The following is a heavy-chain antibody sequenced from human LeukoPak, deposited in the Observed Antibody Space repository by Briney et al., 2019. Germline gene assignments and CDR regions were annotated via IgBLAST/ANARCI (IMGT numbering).Heavy chain of an antibody. D-gene: IGHD3-22*01. CDR2: INHSGST. V-gene: IGHV4-34*01. CDR1: GGSFSGYY. CDR3: AREGLTMIVFDY. Sequence: PSETLSLTCAVYGGSFSGYYWSWIRQPPGKGLERIGEINHSGSTNYNPSLKSRVTISVDTSKNQFSLKLSSVTAADTAVYYCAREGLTMIVFDYWGQGTLVTVSS. J-gene: IGHJ4*02.